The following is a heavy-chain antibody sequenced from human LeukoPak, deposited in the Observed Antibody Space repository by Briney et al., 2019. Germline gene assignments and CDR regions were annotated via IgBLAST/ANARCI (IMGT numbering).Heavy chain of an antibody. J-gene: IGHJ4*02. CDR1: GGSISNGDCY. Sequence: SETLSLTCTVSGGSISNGDCYWSWIRQTPGKGLEWIGYIYYSGTTYYNPSLKSRLTISLDTSKNQFSLKLISLTAADTAVYYCARAGTSVTTEFDYWGQGTLVTVSS. V-gene: IGHV4-30-4*01. CDR2: IYYSGTT. D-gene: IGHD4-17*01. CDR3: ARAGTSVTTEFDY.